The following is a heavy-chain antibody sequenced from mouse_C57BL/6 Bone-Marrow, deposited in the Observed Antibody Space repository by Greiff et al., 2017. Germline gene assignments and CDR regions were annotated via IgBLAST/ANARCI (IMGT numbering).Heavy chain of an antibody. D-gene: IGHD1-1*01. V-gene: IGHV14-4*01. CDR1: GFNIKDDY. CDR2: IDPENGDT. Sequence: VQLQQSGAELVRPGASVKLSCTASGFNIKDDYMHWVKQRPEQGLEWIGWIDPENGDTEYASKFQGKATITADTSSNTAYLQLSSLTSEDTAVYYCTTSSITRVVAPFDYWGQGNALTVSS. CDR3: TTSSITRVVAPFDY. J-gene: IGHJ2*01.